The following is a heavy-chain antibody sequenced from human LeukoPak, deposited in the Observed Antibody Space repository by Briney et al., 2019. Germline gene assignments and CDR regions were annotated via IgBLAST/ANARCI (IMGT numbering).Heavy chain of an antibody. CDR3: ARQLGATSPTWFDP. CDR1: GYSFTSYW. D-gene: IGHD1-26*01. Sequence: GESLKISCEGSGYSFTSYWIAWVRQMPGKGLEWMGVIYPGDSDTRYSPSFQGQVPISADKSISTAYLQWSSLKASDTAMYYCARQLGATSPTWFDPWGQGTLVTVSS. J-gene: IGHJ5*02. CDR2: IYPGDSDT. V-gene: IGHV5-51*01.